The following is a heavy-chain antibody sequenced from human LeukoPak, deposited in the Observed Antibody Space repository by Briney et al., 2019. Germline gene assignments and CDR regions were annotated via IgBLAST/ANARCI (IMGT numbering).Heavy chain of an antibody. CDR3: ARFLGSPVFNWFDP. Sequence: SETLSLTCTVSGGSINSGSYYWNWIRQSAGKGLEWIGHIYSTGSTNCNPSLKSRVTISLDTSKNQFSLELNSVTAADTAVYYCARFLGSPVFNWFDPWGQGTLVTVSS. CDR2: IYSTGST. V-gene: IGHV4-61*09. CDR1: GGSINSGSYY. J-gene: IGHJ5*02. D-gene: IGHD1-26*01.